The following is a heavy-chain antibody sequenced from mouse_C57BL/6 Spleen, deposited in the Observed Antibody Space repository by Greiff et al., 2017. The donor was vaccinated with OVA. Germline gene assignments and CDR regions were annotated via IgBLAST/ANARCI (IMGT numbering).Heavy chain of an antibody. CDR2: IYPSSGNT. V-gene: IGHV1-81*01. D-gene: IGHD1-1*01. CDR3: GRFMSAVVDY. Sequence: QVQLQQPGAELVRPGASVKLSCKASGYTFTSYGISWVKQRPGQGLEWIGEIYPSSGNTYYNEKFKGKATLTADKSSSTAYMQLRSLTSEDSAVYFCGRFMSAVVDYWGQGTTLTVSS. CDR1: GYTFTSYG. J-gene: IGHJ2*01.